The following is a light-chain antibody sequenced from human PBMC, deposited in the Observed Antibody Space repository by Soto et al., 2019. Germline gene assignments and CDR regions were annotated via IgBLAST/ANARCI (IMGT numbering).Light chain of an antibody. CDR2: GAS. V-gene: IGKV3-20*01. CDR1: QSVTSGY. CDR3: QQYGSSPT. J-gene: IGKJ5*01. Sequence: IVLTQSPGTLSLSPGERATLSCRASQSVTSGYLAWYQQKPGQAPRFLISGASNRATGIPDRFSGSGSGTDFTLTSSRLEPEDFAVYYCQQYGSSPTFGQGTRLEF.